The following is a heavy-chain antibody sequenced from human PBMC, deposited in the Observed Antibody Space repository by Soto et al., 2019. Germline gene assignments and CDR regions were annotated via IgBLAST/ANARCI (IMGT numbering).Heavy chain of an antibody. CDR3: AKADALAAAGHYHFDY. CDR1: GFTFDDYA. V-gene: IGHV3-9*01. J-gene: IGHJ4*02. Sequence: EVQLVESGGGLVQPGRSLRLSCAASGFTFDDYAMHWVRQVPGKGLEWVSGISWKSNNIDYADSVKGRFTISRDNAKKSLYLQMNSLRTEDTALYYCAKADALAAAGHYHFDYGGQGTLVTVSS. CDR2: ISWKSNNI. D-gene: IGHD6-13*01.